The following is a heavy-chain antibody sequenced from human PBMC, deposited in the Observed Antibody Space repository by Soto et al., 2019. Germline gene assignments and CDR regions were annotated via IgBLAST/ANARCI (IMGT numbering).Heavy chain of an antibody. CDR1: GDSIGSVKYH. J-gene: IGHJ5*02. CDR3: ARRPVRGGNSGVGFDP. D-gene: IGHD2-15*01. CDR2: MYSTGST. Sequence: PWETLSLTCTVSGDSIGSVKYHWGWIRQSPGKGLEWIGSMYSTGSTQYNPSLKSRVTMSVDTSTNQFSLKLRSVTAADTAIYYCARRPVRGGNSGVGFDPWGQGTLVTVSS. V-gene: IGHV4-39*01.